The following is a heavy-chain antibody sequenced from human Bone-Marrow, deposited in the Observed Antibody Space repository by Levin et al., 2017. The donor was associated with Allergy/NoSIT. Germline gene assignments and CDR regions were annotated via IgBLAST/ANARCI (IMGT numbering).Heavy chain of an antibody. CDR3: AKGTLTITDDALDI. V-gene: IGHV3-9*01. CDR1: GFNFEEYA. D-gene: IGHD1-20*01. Sequence: SLKISCEASGFNFEEYAMHWVRQAPGKGLEWVSGISWNSNSIGYAKSVKGRFTISRDNAKKSLYLQMNSLGTEDTALYYCAKGTLTITDDALDIWGQGTVVTVSS. CDR2: ISWNSNSI. J-gene: IGHJ3*02.